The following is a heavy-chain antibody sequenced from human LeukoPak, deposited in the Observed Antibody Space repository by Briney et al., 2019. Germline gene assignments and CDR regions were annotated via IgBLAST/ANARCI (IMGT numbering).Heavy chain of an antibody. J-gene: IGHJ4*02. V-gene: IGHV3-23*01. CDR1: GFTFSNYA. CDR2: IGGSGGST. D-gene: IGHD6-13*01. Sequence: GGSLRLSCVASGFTFSNYAMTWVRQAPGKGLEWVSVIGGSGGSTYNADSVKGRFSISRDNSKDTVYLQMNSLRAEDTAVYYCAKMSQSYISNWDCWGQGTLVTVSS. CDR3: AKMSQSYISNWDC.